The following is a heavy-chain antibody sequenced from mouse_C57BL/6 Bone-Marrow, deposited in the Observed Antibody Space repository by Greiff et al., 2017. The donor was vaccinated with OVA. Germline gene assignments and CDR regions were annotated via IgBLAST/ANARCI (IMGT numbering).Heavy chain of an antibody. D-gene: IGHD5-5*01. CDR3: TLPAWFAY. CDR2: ISSGGDYI. J-gene: IGHJ3*01. V-gene: IGHV5-9-1*02. CDR1: GFTFSSYA. Sequence: EVKLMESGAGLVKPGGSLKLSCAVSGFTFSSYAMSWVRQTPEKRLEWVAYISSGGDYIYYADTVKGRFTISSDTARNTLYLQMSSLKSEDTAMYYCTLPAWFAYCGQGTLVTVSA.